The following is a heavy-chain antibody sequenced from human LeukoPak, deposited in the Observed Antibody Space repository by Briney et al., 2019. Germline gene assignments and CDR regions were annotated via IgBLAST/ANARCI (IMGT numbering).Heavy chain of an antibody. CDR3: ASPLGGFIAAAGNDY. Sequence: SETLSLTCTVSGGSISSYYWSWIRQPPGKGLEWIGYIYYSGSTNYKPSLKSRVTISVDTSKNQFSLKLSSVTAADTAVYYCASPLGGFIAAAGNDYWGQGTLVTVSS. V-gene: IGHV4-59*08. CDR1: GGSISSYY. J-gene: IGHJ4*02. D-gene: IGHD6-13*01. CDR2: IYYSGST.